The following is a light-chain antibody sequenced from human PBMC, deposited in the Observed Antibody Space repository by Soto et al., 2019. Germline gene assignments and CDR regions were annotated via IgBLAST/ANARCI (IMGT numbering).Light chain of an antibody. CDR1: SSDVGGYNY. CDR2: DVD. CDR3: TSFTSSSTWV. V-gene: IGLV2-14*01. Sequence: QSVLTQPASVSGSPGQSITISCTGTSSDVGGYNYVSWYRQDPGKAPKLMIYDVDKRPSGLSNRFSGSKSGNTASLTFSGLQAEDEADYYCTSFTSSSTWVFGGGTKLTVL. J-gene: IGLJ3*02.